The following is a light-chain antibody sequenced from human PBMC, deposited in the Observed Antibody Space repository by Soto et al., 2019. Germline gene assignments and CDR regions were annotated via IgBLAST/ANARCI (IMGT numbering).Light chain of an antibody. V-gene: IGKV1-5*03. CDR1: QSISSW. J-gene: IGKJ1*01. CDR2: KAS. Sequence: DIQMTQSPSTLSASVGDRVTITCRASQSISSWLAWHQPKPGKAPNLLIYKASNSESGVPSKFSGSGSGTEYTLTISSLQAEDFASDYCQEYNSYSGTFGQGTKVEI. CDR3: QEYNSYSGT.